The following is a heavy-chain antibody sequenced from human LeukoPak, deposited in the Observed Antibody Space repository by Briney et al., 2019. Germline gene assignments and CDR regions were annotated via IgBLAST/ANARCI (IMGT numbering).Heavy chain of an antibody. V-gene: IGHV1-46*01. Sequence: ASVKVSCKASGYTFTSYYMHWVRQAPGQGLEWMGIINPSGGSTSYAQKFQGRVTMTRDTSTSTVYMELSSLRSEDTAVYYCARAGRDGYNWAPYYFDYWGQGTLVTVSS. D-gene: IGHD5-24*01. J-gene: IGHJ4*02. CDR2: INPSGGST. CDR1: GYTFTSYY. CDR3: ARAGRDGYNWAPYYFDY.